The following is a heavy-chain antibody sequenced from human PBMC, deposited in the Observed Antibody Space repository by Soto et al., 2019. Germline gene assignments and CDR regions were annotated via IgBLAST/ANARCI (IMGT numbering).Heavy chain of an antibody. V-gene: IGHV3-23*01. Sequence: GGSLSLSCAASGFTFSSYAMSWVRQAPGKGLEWVSAISGSGGSTYYADSVKGRFTISRDNSKNTLYLQMNSLRAEDTAVYYCAKALYGRGRFDPWGQGTLVTVSS. J-gene: IGHJ5*02. CDR2: ISGSGGST. CDR3: AKALYGRGRFDP. D-gene: IGHD3-10*02. CDR1: GFTFSSYA.